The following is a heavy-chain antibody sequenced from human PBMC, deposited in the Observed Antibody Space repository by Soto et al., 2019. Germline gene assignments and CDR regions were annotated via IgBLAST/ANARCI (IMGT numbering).Heavy chain of an antibody. Sequence: PGGSLRLSCAASGFTFSSYSMSWVRQAPGKGLEWVSAIGGSDGSTYYADSAKGRFTTSRDNSKNTLYLQMNGLRAEDSAIYYCAKFRPDTHSKYVDYWGQGSVLTVP. D-gene: IGHD4-4*01. V-gene: IGHV3-23*01. CDR2: IGGSDGST. J-gene: IGHJ4*02. CDR3: AKFRPDTHSKYVDY. CDR1: GFTFSSYS.